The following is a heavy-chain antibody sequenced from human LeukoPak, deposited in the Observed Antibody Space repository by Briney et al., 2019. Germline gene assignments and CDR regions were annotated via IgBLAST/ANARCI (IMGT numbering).Heavy chain of an antibody. D-gene: IGHD5-12*01. CDR3: ASAYSGYPFDY. V-gene: IGHV1-18*01. J-gene: IGHJ4*02. CDR1: RYTFTSSG. Sequence: ASLKVSCKASRYTFTSSGISWVRQAPGQGLEWMGWISAYNGNTNYAQKLQGRVTMTTDTSTSTAYMELRSLRSDDTAVYYCASAYSGYPFDYWGQGTLVTVSS. CDR2: ISAYNGNT.